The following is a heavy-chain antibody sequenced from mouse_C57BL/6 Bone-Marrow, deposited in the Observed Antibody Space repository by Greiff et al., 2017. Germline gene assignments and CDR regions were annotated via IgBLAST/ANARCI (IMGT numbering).Heavy chain of an antibody. CDR2: ITHSGET. Sequence: QVQLKESGPGLVKPSQSLFLTCSITGFPITSGYYWIWIRQSPGKPLEWMGYITHSGETFYNPSLQSPISITRETSKNQFFLQLNSVTTEDTAMYYCAGDRSGTTVADVWGTGTTVTVSS. CDR1: GFPITSGYY. J-gene: IGHJ1*03. D-gene: IGHD1-1*01. CDR3: AGDRSGTTVADV. V-gene: IGHV12-3*01.